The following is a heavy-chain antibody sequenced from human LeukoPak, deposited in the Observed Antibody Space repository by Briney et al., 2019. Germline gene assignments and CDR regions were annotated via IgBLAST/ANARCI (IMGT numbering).Heavy chain of an antibody. J-gene: IGHJ4*02. CDR3: VRDRVLVVVATGFDI. CDR2: IYYSGTA. Sequence: PSETLSLTCSVSGGSMRSPSHYWGWIRQSPGKGLEWIGSIYYSGTAYYNSPLKSRVTISVDTSKNEFFLNLTSVTAADAAVYYCVRDRVLVVVATGFDIWGLGKLVTVSS. CDR1: GGSMRSPSHY. V-gene: IGHV4-39*07. D-gene: IGHD2-15*01.